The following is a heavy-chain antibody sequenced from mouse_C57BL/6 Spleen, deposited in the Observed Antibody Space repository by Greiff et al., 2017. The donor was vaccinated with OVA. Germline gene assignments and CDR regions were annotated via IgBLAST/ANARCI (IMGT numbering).Heavy chain of an antibody. Sequence: ESGPGLVKPSQSLSLTCSVSGYSITSGYYWSWIRQFPGNNLEWMGYIRYDGSTNYNPSLNNRISLTRDTSKNQFYLKLSSETTEDTATYYCARGEGYDVYVDDWGQGTTLTVAS. CDR2: IRYDGST. CDR3: ARGEGYDVYVDD. D-gene: IGHD2-2*01. J-gene: IGHJ2*01. CDR1: GYSITSGYY. V-gene: IGHV3-6*01.